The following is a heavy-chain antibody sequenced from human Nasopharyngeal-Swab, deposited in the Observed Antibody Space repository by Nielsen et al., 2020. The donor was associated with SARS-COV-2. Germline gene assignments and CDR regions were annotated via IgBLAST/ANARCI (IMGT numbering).Heavy chain of an antibody. Sequence: ASVKVSYKASGYAFSNHGISWVRQAPGQGLEWMGWITTYNGITKYAQKFQGRVTMTTDTSTTTVYMELTGLRSDDTAIYYCARGTSGWYAYWGQGTLITVSS. V-gene: IGHV1-18*04. J-gene: IGHJ4*02. D-gene: IGHD6-19*01. CDR2: ITTYNGIT. CDR1: GYAFSNHG. CDR3: ARGTSGWYAY.